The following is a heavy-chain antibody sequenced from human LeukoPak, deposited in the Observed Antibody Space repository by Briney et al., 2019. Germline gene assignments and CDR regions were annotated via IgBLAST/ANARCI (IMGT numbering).Heavy chain of an antibody. D-gene: IGHD3-16*02. CDR3: AKIGGLGELSSNDY. CDR2: IRYDGSNK. CDR1: GFTFSSYG. V-gene: IGHV3-30*02. J-gene: IGHJ4*02. Sequence: PGGSLRLSCAASGFTFSSYGMHWVRQAPGKGLEWVAFIRYDGSNKYYADSVKGRFTISRDNSKNTLYLQMNSLRAEDTAVYYCAKIGGLGELSSNDYWGQGTLVTVSS.